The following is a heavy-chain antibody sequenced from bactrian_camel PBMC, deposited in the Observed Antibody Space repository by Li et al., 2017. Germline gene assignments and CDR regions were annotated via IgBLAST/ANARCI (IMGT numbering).Heavy chain of an antibody. V-gene: IGHV3S53*01. Sequence: QVQLVESGGGSVQTGGSLRLSCAASTHTFTSFTTCIRDWYRQAPGQERELVSSITYDGITYYSDSVKGRATISQDNTKNMVYLSINSLKPEDTAMYYCAARAYINCSPRGPTLTDFGRWGQGTQVTVS. CDR2: ITYDGIT. CDR1: THTFTSFTT. J-gene: IGHJ6*01. CDR3: AARAYINCSPRGPTLTDFGR. D-gene: IGHD2*01.